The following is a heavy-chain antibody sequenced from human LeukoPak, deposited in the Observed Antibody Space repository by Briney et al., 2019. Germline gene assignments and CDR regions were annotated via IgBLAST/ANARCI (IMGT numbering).Heavy chain of an antibody. J-gene: IGHJ6*03. CDR1: GYTFTSYG. V-gene: IGHV1-2*02. CDR2: INPNSGGT. D-gene: IGHD3-10*01. Sequence: GASVKVSCKASGYTFTSYGISWVRQAPGQGLEWMGWINPNSGGTNYAQKFQGRVTMTRDTSISTAYMELSRLRSDDTAVYYCARTIGESGHRYYYYYMDVWGKGTTVTVSS. CDR3: ARTIGESGHRYYYYYMDV.